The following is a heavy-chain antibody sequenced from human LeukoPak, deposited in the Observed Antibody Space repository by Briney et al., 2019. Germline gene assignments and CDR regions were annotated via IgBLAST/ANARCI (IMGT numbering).Heavy chain of an antibody. J-gene: IGHJ4*02. CDR2: ISSSSSYI. D-gene: IGHD3-3*01. Sequence: PGGSLRLSCAASGFTFSSYSMNWVRQAPGKGLEWVSSISSSSSYIYYADSVEGRFTISRDNAKNSLYLQMNSLRAEDTAVYYCARDPRPDFWSGYSPHDYWGQGTLVTVSS. CDR1: GFTFSSYS. V-gene: IGHV3-21*01. CDR3: ARDPRPDFWSGYSPHDY.